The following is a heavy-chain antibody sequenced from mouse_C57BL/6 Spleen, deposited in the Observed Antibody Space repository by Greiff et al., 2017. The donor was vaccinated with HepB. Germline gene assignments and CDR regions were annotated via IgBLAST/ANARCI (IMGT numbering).Heavy chain of an antibody. Sequence: VQLLQSGPELVKPGASVKISCKASGYSFTDYNMNWVKQSNGKSLEWIGVINPNYGTTSYNQKFKGKATLTVDQSSSTAYMQLNSLTSEDSAVYFCVNSKTPYYAMDYWGQGTSVTVSS. CDR3: VNSKTPYYAMDY. J-gene: IGHJ4*01. D-gene: IGHD2-5*01. V-gene: IGHV1-39*01. CDR2: INPNYGTT. CDR1: GYSFTDYN.